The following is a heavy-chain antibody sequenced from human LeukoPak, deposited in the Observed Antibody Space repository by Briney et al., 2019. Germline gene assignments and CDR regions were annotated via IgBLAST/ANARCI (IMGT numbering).Heavy chain of an antibody. CDR3: ARGAAGTMSFDY. CDR2: IYYSGST. D-gene: IGHD6-13*01. J-gene: IGHJ4*02. CDR1: GGSISSGGYY. V-gene: IGHV4-31*03. Sequence: SQTLSLTCTVSGGSISSGGYYWSWIRQHPGKGLEWIGYIYYSGSTYYNPSLKSRVTISVDTSKNQFSLKLSSVTAADTAVYYCARGAAGTMSFDYWGQGTLVTVSS.